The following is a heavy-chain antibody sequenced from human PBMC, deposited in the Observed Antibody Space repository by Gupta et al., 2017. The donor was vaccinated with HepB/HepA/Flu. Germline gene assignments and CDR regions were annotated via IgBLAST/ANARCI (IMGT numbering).Heavy chain of an antibody. J-gene: IGHJ1*01. CDR3: AKGLGYSSSWYGSEYFQH. CDR2: ISYDGSNK. Sequence: QVQLVESGGGVVQPGRSLRLSCAASGFTFSSYCMHWVRQAPGKGLEWVAVISYDGSNKYYADSVKGRFTISRDNSKNTLYLQMNSLRAEDTAVYYCAKGLGYSSSWYGSEYFQHWGQGTLVTVSS. CDR1: GFTFSSYC. V-gene: IGHV3-30*18. D-gene: IGHD6-13*01.